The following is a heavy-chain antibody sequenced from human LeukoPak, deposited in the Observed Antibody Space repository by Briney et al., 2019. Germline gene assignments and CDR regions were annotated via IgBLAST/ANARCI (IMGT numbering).Heavy chain of an antibody. J-gene: IGHJ4*02. CDR1: GGSITSYY. V-gene: IGHV4-4*07. CDR3: AREGSMTARPFVSIDY. Sequence: SETLSLTCTVSGGSITSYYWSWIRQPAGKGLEWIGRIHTSGSTDHNPSLKSRVTMSVDTPKNEFSLKLTSVTAADTAVYYCAREGSMTARPFVSIDYWGQGTLVTVSS. D-gene: IGHD6-6*01. CDR2: IHTSGST.